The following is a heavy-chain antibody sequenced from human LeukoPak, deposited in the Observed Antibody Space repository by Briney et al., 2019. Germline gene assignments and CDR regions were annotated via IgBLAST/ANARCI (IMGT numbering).Heavy chain of an antibody. CDR1: GFSFSSYA. J-gene: IGHJ4*02. Sequence: GGSLRLSCAASGFSFSSYAMSWVRQAPGKGLEWVSAISGSGGSTYYADSVKGRFTISRDNSKNTLYLQMNSLRAEDTAVYYCAKDAPVNIVVVPAANSWGQGTLVTVSS. CDR3: AKDAPVNIVVVPAANS. CDR2: ISGSGGST. V-gene: IGHV3-23*01. D-gene: IGHD2-2*01.